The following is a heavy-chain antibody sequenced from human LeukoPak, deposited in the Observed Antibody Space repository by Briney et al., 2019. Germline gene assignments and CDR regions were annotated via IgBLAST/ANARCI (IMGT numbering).Heavy chain of an antibody. CDR1: GFTFSRYT. CDR3: AREHYSSRYFDY. D-gene: IGHD1-26*01. Sequence: PGGSLRLSCAASGFTFSRYTMNWVRQAPGKGLEWVSSISSSGDFIYYADSLKGRFTISRDHAKDSLYLQMNSLRAEDTAVYYCAREHYSSRYFDYWRQGALVTVSS. V-gene: IGHV3-21*01. CDR2: ISSSGDFI. J-gene: IGHJ4*02.